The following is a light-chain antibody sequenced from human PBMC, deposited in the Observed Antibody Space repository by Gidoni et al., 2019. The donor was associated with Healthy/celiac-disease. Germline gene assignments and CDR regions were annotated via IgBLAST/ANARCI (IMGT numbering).Light chain of an antibody. CDR2: QDS. Sequence: SYELPQPPPVSVPPGQTASITCSGDKLGDKYACWYQQTPGQSPVLVIYQDSKRPSGIPERFSGSNSGNTATLTISGTQAMDEADYYCQAWDSSTRVFGTGTKVTVL. CDR3: QAWDSSTRV. V-gene: IGLV3-1*01. CDR1: KLGDKY. J-gene: IGLJ1*01.